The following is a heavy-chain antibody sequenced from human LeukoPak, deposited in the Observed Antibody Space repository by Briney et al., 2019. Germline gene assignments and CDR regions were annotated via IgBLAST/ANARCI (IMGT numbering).Heavy chain of an antibody. CDR3: VRLNWFDP. CDR1: GFTFSSYE. V-gene: IGHV3-48*03. CDR2: ISSSGSTI. J-gene: IGHJ5*02. Sequence: GGSLRLSCAASGFTFSSYEMNWVRQAPGKGLEWVSYISSSGSTIWYADSVKGRFTISRDNAKNSLYLQMNNLRAGDTAVYYCVRLNWFDPWGQGTLVTVSS.